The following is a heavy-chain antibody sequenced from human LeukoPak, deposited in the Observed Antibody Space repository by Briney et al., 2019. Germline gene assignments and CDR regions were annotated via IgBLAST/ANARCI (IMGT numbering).Heavy chain of an antibody. CDR1: GYTFTSYG. J-gene: IGHJ3*02. Sequence: GASVKVSCKASGYTFTSYGISWVRQAPGQGLEWMGWISAYNGNTNYAQKLQGRVTMTTDTSTSTAYMELRSLRSDDTAVYYCARDRLRTEMATITAFDIWGQGTMVTVSS. D-gene: IGHD5-24*01. CDR2: ISAYNGNT. CDR3: ARDRLRTEMATITAFDI. V-gene: IGHV1-18*01.